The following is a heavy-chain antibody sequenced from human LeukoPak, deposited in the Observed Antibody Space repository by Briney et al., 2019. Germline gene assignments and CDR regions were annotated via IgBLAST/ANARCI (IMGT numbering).Heavy chain of an antibody. V-gene: IGHV4-4*07. CDR2: TYTSGST. CDR1: GGSISSYY. CDR3: ARSATYYYDSSGYYTVDHFDY. D-gene: IGHD3-22*01. Sequence: SETLSLTCTVSGGSISSYYWSWIRQPAGKGLEWIGRTYTSGSTNYNPSLKSRVTMSVDTSKNQFSLKLSSVTAADTAVYYCARSATYYYDSSGYYTVDHFDYWGQGTLVTVSS. J-gene: IGHJ4*02.